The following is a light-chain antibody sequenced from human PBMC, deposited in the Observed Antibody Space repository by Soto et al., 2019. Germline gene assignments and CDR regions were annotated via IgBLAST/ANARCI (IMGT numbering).Light chain of an antibody. CDR3: HQSYSAPQK. CDR2: GAS. Sequence: EIVMTQSPGTLSVSPGERATLSCRASQSVSSNLAWYQQKPGQAPRLLIYGASTRATGVPARFSGSGSGTDFTLTITNLQPEDFATYYCHQSYSAPQKFGQVTKVDIK. CDR1: QSVSSN. V-gene: IGKV3-15*01. J-gene: IGKJ1*01.